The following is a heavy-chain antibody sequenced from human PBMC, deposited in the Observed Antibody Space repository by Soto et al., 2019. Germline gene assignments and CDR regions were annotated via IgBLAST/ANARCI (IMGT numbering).Heavy chain of an antibody. CDR3: AREYPGIAAADVTWFDP. Sequence: QVQLVQSGAEVKKPGASVKVSCKASGYTFTGYYMHWVRQAPGQGLEWMGWINPNSGGTNYAQKFQGWVTMTRETSISTAYMELSRRRSDDTAVYYCAREYPGIAAADVTWFDPWGQGTLVTVSS. V-gene: IGHV1-2*04. CDR1: GYTFTGYY. D-gene: IGHD6-13*01. CDR2: INPNSGGT. J-gene: IGHJ5*02.